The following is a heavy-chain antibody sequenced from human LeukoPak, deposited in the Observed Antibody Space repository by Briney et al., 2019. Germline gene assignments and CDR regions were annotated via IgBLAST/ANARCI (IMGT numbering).Heavy chain of an antibody. CDR3: AKDLTVEMATMGFDP. D-gene: IGHD5-24*01. Sequence: GRSLRLSCAASGFTFSSYGMHWVRQAPGKGLEWVAVIWYDGSNKYYPDSVKGRFTISRDNSKNTLYLQMNSLRAEDTAVYYCAKDLTVEMATMGFDPWGQGTLVTVSS. CDR2: IWYDGSNK. CDR1: GFTFSSYG. V-gene: IGHV3-33*06. J-gene: IGHJ5*02.